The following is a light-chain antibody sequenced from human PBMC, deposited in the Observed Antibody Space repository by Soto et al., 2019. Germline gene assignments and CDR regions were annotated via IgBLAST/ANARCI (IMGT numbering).Light chain of an antibody. V-gene: IGKV3-11*01. J-gene: IGKJ5*01. CDR1: QSFRGL. CDR2: DAY. Sequence: EVVLAKSPVTLSLSPGEGANLSCRASQSFRGLLAWYQQKPGQAPRLLIYDAYNRATGIPPRFSGSGSGTDFTLTISSLEPEDSAVYYCQQRHMWPITFGQGARLEIK. CDR3: QQRHMWPIT.